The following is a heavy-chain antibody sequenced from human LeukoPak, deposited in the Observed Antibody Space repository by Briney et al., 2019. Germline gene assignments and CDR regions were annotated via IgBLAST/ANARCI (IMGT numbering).Heavy chain of an antibody. D-gene: IGHD2-15*01. CDR3: ARGRVAYSAYYFDY. CDR1: GGSISSYY. Sequence: PSETLSLTCTVSGGSISSYYWSWIRQPPGKGLEWIGYIYYTGSTNYKPSLRSRVTISVDTSTSQFSLRLRSLTAADTAVYYCARGRVAYSAYYFDYWGQGTLVTVSS. CDR2: IYYTGST. V-gene: IGHV4-59*01. J-gene: IGHJ4*02.